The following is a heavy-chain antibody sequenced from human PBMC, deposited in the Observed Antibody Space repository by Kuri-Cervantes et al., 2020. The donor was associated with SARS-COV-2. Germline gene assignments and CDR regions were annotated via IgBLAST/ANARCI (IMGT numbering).Heavy chain of an antibody. CDR3: ARDPTTYGMDV. CDR2: IYYSGST. Sequence: SCTVSGGSISSGGYYWSWIRQHPGKGLEWIGYIYYSGSTYYNPSLKSLVTISVDTSKNQFSLKLSSVTAADTAVYYCARDPTTYGMDVWGQGTTVTVSS. J-gene: IGHJ6*02. D-gene: IGHD1-7*01. V-gene: IGHV4-31*01. CDR1: GGSISSGGYY.